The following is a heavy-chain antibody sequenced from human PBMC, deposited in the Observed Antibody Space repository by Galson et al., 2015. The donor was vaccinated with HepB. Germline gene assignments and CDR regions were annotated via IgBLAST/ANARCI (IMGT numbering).Heavy chain of an antibody. D-gene: IGHD2-15*01. V-gene: IGHV3-33*01. Sequence: SLRLSYAASKFTFSSYGMHWVRQAPGKGLEWVAVIWYDGNNKNYADSVKGRFTISRDNSKNMLYLQMNSLRAEDTAVYYCARDGGDWGGGSCYPVFDNWFDPWGQGTLVTVSS. CDR1: KFTFSSYG. J-gene: IGHJ5*02. CDR2: IWYDGNNK. CDR3: ARDGGDWGGGSCYPVFDNWFDP.